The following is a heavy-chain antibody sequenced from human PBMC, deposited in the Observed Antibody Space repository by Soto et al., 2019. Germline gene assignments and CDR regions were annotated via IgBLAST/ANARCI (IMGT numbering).Heavy chain of an antibody. CDR3: ASEHDLGTGWFDP. Sequence: QGQLVQSGAEVKKPGSSVKVSCKASVGTFSSYAISWVRQAPGQGREWMGGTTPIFGTANHAQKFQGRVTITADESTSTAYMELSSLRSEDTAVYYCASEHDLGTGWFDPLGQGTLVTVSS. V-gene: IGHV1-69*01. CDR1: VGTFSSYA. D-gene: IGHD1-1*01. J-gene: IGHJ5*02. CDR2: TTPIFGTA.